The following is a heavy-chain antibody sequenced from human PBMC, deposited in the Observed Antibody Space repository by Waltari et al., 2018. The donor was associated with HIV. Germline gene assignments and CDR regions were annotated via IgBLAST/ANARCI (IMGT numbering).Heavy chain of an antibody. CDR2: ISYDGSNK. V-gene: IGHV3-30*18. CDR1: GFTFSSYG. J-gene: IGHJ6*02. CDR3: AKDPGYCGGDCYSAPGGYYYGMDV. Sequence: QVQLVESGGGVVQPGRSLRLSCAASGFTFSSYGMPWVRQALGKGLGWVAVISYDGSNKYYADSVKGRFTISRDNSKNTLYLQMNSLRAEDTAVYYCAKDPGYCGGDCYSAPGGYYYGMDVWGQGTTVTVSS. D-gene: IGHD2-21*02.